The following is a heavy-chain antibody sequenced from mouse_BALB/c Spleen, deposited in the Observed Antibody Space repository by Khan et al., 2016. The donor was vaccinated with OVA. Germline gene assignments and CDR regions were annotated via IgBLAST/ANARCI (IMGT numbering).Heavy chain of an antibody. D-gene: IGHD2-1*01. CDR2: IFPGTGTT. CDR3: ARGYFGNYEFAY. CDR1: GYTFTNYW. V-gene: IGHV1S132*01. Sequence: QVRLQQSEAELVKPGASVKLSCKTSGYTFTNYWIQWIKQRPGQGLEWIGEIFPGTGTTYYNENFKGKATLTIDTSSTTAYMQLSSLTSEDSAVYVCARGYFGNYEFAYWGQGTLVTVSA. J-gene: IGHJ3*01.